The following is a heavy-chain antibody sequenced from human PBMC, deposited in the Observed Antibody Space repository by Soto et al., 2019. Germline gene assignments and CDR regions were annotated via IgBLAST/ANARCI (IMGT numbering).Heavy chain of an antibody. D-gene: IGHD4-17*01. CDR3: ARVPHGDQTTC. CDR2: IYSGGST. Sequence: EVQLVETGGGLIQPGGSLRLSCAASGFTVSSNYMSWVRQAPGKGLEWVSVIYSGGSTYYADSVKGRFTISRDNSKNTLYLQMNSLRAEDTAVYYCARVPHGDQTTCWGQGTLVTVSS. CDR1: GFTVSSNY. V-gene: IGHV3-53*02. J-gene: IGHJ4*02.